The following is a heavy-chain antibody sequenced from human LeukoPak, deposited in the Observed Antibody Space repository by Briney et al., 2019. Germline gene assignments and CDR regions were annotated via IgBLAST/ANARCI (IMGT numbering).Heavy chain of an antibody. V-gene: IGHV1-69*13. D-gene: IGHD2-8*01. Sequence: GASVKVSCKASGCTFSSYAISWVRQAPGQGLEWMGGIIPIFGTANYAQKFQGRVTITADESTSTAYMELSSLRSEDTAVYYCARGRMATEDAFDIWGQGTMVTVSS. CDR1: GCTFSSYA. CDR2: IIPIFGTA. J-gene: IGHJ3*02. CDR3: ARGRMATEDAFDI.